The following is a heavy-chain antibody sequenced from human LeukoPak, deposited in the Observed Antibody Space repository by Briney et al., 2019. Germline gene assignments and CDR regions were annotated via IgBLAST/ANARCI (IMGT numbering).Heavy chain of an antibody. Sequence: TLSLTCTVSGVSIRSGGYYWRWSRQHRGRGREWIVYSYYSESTYDNPSHKSRITRTEYTSKNQFSLKLSSVTAADPAVYYCARAPGEMATIIYFDYWGQGTLVTVSS. CDR1: GVSIRSGGYY. J-gene: IGHJ4*02. V-gene: IGHV4-31*03. D-gene: IGHD5-24*01. CDR3: ARAPGEMATIIYFDY. CDR2: SYYSEST.